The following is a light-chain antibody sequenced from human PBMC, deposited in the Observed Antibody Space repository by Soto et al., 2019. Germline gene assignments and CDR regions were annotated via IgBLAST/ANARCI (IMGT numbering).Light chain of an antibody. J-gene: IGKJ2*01. Sequence: EFVLTQSPATLSLSPGERATLSCRASQSVTSYLAWYQQKPGQAPRLLIYAASNRATGIPARFSGSGSGTDFTLTISSLEPEDFAVYYCQQRSNWPPVYTFGQGTK. CDR3: QQRSNWPPVYT. CDR2: AAS. V-gene: IGKV3-11*01. CDR1: QSVTSY.